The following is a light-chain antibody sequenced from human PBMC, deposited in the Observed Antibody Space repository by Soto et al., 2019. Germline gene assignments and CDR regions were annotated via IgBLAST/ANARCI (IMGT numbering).Light chain of an antibody. J-gene: IGKJ5*01. CDR1: QSVLYSPSNKNG. Sequence: DIVMTQAPDSLAVSLGERATINCKSSQSVLYSPSNKNGSAWFEKKPGQAPKLLIFWASTGEFWVPDWFSGSGYGTDFTLTIGKVQSKEGPVYFCQQYCSTPSTYGQGTRREI. V-gene: IGKV4-1*01. CDR3: QQYCSTPST. CDR2: WAS.